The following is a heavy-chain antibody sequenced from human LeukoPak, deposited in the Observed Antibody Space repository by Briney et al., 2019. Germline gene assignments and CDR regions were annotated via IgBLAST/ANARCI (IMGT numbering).Heavy chain of an antibody. Sequence: EASVKVSCKASGYXFTSYGMSWVRQAPGQGLEWVGWISAYNGNTNYAQKLQGRVTMTTDTSTSTAYMELRSLRSDDTAVYYCARTVGGTTGWFDPWGQGTLVTVSS. V-gene: IGHV1-18*01. J-gene: IGHJ5*02. CDR1: GYXFTSYG. CDR3: ARTVGGTTGWFDP. CDR2: ISAYNGNT. D-gene: IGHD1-26*01.